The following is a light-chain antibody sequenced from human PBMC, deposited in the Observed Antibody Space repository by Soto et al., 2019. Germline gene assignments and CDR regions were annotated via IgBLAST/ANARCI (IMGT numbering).Light chain of an antibody. CDR2: DAS. CDR1: QSVSSSY. CDR3: HQSGNSPFA. J-gene: IGKJ3*01. V-gene: IGKV3-20*01. Sequence: EIVLTQSPATLSLSPGERATLSCRASQSVSSSYLAWYQQKPGQAPRLLIFDASSRATGIPDRFSGSGSGTDFTLTISRLEPEDFAVYYCHQSGNSPFAFGPGTKVDI.